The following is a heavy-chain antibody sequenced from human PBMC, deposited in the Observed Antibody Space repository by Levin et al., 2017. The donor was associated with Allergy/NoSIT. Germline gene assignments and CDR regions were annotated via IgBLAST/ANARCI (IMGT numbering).Heavy chain of an antibody. J-gene: IGHJ4*02. CDR2: ISGNSRTI. D-gene: IGHD3-16*02. CDR3: VSYRDGPYIHIAY. Sequence: SGGSLRLSCVVSGFTFSSYAMSWIRQTPDKGLEWISIISGNSRTIYYADSVRGRFTISRDNSKNTLSLQMNSLSAQDTALYYCVSYRDGPYIHIAYWGQGTLVTVSS. CDR1: GFTFSSYA. V-gene: IGHV3-23*01.